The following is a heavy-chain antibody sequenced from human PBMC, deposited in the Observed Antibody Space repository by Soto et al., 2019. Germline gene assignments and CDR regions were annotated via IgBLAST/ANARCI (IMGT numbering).Heavy chain of an antibody. CDR1: GGTFSRYT. V-gene: IGHV1-69*08. D-gene: IGHD5-12*01. CDR2: IVPLVDIT. CDR3: ARDLDSGYDWIVGY. J-gene: IGHJ4*02. Sequence: QVQLVQSGAEVKKPGSSVKVSCEASGGTFSRYTSIWVRQAPGQGLEWMGRIVPLVDITNYAQKFQGRVTITADKSASTVYMELRGLRSEDTAIYYCARDLDSGYDWIVGYWGQGTLVTVSS.